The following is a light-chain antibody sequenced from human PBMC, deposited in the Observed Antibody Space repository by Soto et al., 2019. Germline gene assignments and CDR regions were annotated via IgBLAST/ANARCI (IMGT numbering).Light chain of an antibody. J-gene: IGKJ4*01. CDR3: QHRGNWPSVT. CDR1: QSVSSS. CDR2: DAS. V-gene: IGKV3-11*01. Sequence: EIGLTQSPATLALTPGNRATLSCRASQSVSSSLAWYQHQPGQAPRLLIYDASKRAPGIPARFSGSGSGTHFTLTISSLEPEDFAVYYCQHRGNWPSVTFGGGTKLQIK.